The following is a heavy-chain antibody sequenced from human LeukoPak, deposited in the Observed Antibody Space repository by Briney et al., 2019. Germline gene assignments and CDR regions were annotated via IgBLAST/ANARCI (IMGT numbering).Heavy chain of an antibody. D-gene: IGHD2-2*01. Sequence: ASVKVSCKASGYTFTSYDINWVRQATGQGLEWMGWMNPNSGNTGYAQKFQGRVTITRNTSISTAYMELSSLRSEDTAVYYCARGRGLEDIVVVPAAMDWFDPWGQGTLVTVSS. CDR2: MNPNSGNT. J-gene: IGHJ5*02. CDR1: GYTFTSYD. CDR3: ARGRGLEDIVVVPAAMDWFDP. V-gene: IGHV1-8*03.